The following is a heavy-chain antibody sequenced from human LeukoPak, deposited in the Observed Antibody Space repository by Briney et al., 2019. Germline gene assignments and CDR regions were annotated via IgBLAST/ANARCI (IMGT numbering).Heavy chain of an antibody. CDR1: GGSISSGSYY. Sequence: PSETLSLTCTVSGGSISSGSYYWSWIRQPAGKGLEWIGRIYTSGSTNYNPSLKSQVTISVDTSKNQFSLKLNYVTDADTALYYCARRRRIEAAGSRGEAFDIWGQGTMVTVSS. CDR2: IYTSGST. J-gene: IGHJ3*02. CDR3: ARRRRIEAAGSRGEAFDI. V-gene: IGHV4-61*02. D-gene: IGHD6-13*01.